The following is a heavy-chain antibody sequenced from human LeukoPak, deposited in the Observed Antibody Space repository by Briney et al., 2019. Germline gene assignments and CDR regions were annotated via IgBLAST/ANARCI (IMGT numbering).Heavy chain of an antibody. CDR3: ARGKMVGATLVPFDY. Sequence: GGSLRLSCAASGFTFSSYEMNWVRQAPGKGLEWVSYISSSGSAIDYADSVKGRFTISRDNAKNSLYLQMNSLRAEDTAVYYCARGKMVGATLVPFDYWGQGTLVTVSS. CDR2: ISSSGSAI. D-gene: IGHD1-26*01. V-gene: IGHV3-48*03. J-gene: IGHJ4*02. CDR1: GFTFSSYE.